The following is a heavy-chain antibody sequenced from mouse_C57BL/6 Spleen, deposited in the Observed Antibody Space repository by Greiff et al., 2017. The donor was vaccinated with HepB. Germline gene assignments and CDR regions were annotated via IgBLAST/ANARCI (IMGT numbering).Heavy chain of an antibody. Sequence: VQLQQSGAELVRPGASVKLSCTASGFNIKDYYMHWVKQRPEQGLEWIGRIDPEDGDTEYAPKFQGKATMTADTSSNTAYLQLSSLTSEDTAVYYCTLYDGYYEGFAYWGQGTLVTVSA. CDR1: GFNIKDYY. V-gene: IGHV14-1*01. D-gene: IGHD2-3*01. CDR3: TLYDGYYEGFAY. CDR2: IDPEDGDT. J-gene: IGHJ3*01.